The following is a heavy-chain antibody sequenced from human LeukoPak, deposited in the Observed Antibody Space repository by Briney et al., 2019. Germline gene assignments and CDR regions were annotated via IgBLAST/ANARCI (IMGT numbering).Heavy chain of an antibody. D-gene: IGHD7-27*01. J-gene: IGHJ5*02. CDR1: GFTFSNTA. V-gene: IGHV3-7*03. CDR2: INEDGYEK. Sequence: GGSLRLSCAGSGFTFSNTAMSWVRQAPGKGLEWVANINEDGYEKYYVGSVKGRFTISRDNAKNSLYLHMSGLRVEDTAVYYCAKDPGDKDIDRWFDPWGQGTLVTVSS. CDR3: AKDPGDKDIDRWFDP.